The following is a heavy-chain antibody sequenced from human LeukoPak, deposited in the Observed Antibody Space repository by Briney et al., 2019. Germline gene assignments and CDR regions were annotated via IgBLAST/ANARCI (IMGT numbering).Heavy chain of an antibody. V-gene: IGHV3-7*01. CDR3: ARVASSGYYYFSDY. Sequence: AGGSLRLSCAASGFTFSSYWMNWVRQAPGKGLEWVANIKQDESERYYVDSVKGRFTISRDNAKNSLYLQMNSLRAEDTAVYYCARVASSGYYYFSDYWGQGTQVTVSS. D-gene: IGHD3-22*01. CDR1: GFTFSSYW. J-gene: IGHJ4*02. CDR2: IKQDESER.